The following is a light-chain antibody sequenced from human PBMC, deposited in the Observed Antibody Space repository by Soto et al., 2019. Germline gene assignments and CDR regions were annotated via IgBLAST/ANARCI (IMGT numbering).Light chain of an antibody. J-gene: IGKJ2*01. CDR2: AAS. CDR1: QSISSY. V-gene: IGKV1-39*01. CDR3: QQSYSSPYT. Sequence: DIQMTQSPSSLSASVGDRVTITCRASQSISSYLNWYQQKPGKAPKLLIYAASSLQSGVPSRFSGSGSGTYFTLTINSLQPEDFATYYGQQSYSSPYTFGQGTKLEIK.